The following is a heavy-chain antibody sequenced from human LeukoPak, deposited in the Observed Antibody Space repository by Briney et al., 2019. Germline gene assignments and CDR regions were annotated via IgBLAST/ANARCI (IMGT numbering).Heavy chain of an antibody. Sequence: GGSLRLSCAASGFTFSSYEMNWVRQAPGKGLEWVSYISSSGDTMYYADSVRGRFTISRDNAKNSLYLQINSLRAEDTAVYYGARALVVYYYMDVWGQGTTVTVSS. D-gene: IGHD2-15*01. V-gene: IGHV3-48*03. CDR2: ISSSGDTM. J-gene: IGHJ6*02. CDR3: ARALVVYYYMDV. CDR1: GFTFSSYE.